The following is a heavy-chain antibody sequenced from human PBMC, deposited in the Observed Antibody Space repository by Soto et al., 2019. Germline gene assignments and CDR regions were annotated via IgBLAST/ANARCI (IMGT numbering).Heavy chain of an antibody. CDR1: GYNFTNYG. CDR3: ARGNYDSSGYDFDH. D-gene: IGHD3-22*01. Sequence: ASVKVSCKASGYNFTNYGITWVRQAPGQGLEWMGWISAYNGNRNYAQKLQGRVTMTTDTSTSTAYMELRSLRSDDTAVYYCARGNYDSSGYDFDHWGQGTLVTVPS. V-gene: IGHV1-18*01. CDR2: ISAYNGNR. J-gene: IGHJ4*02.